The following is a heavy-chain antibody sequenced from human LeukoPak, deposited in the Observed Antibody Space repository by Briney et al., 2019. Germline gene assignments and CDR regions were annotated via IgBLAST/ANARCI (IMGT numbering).Heavy chain of an antibody. CDR1: GGSFSGYY. Sequence: SETLSLTCAVYGGSFSGYYWSWIRQPPGKGLEWIGEINHSGSTNYNPSLKSRVTMSVDTSKNQFSLKLSSVTAADTAVYYCKRIAGGIWGQGTLVTVSS. CDR3: KRIAGGI. V-gene: IGHV4-34*01. J-gene: IGHJ4*02. CDR2: INHSGST. D-gene: IGHD6-13*01.